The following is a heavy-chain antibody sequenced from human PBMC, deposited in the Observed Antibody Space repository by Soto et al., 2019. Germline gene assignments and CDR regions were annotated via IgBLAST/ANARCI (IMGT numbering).Heavy chain of an antibody. CDR2: ISGSGGST. V-gene: IGHV3-23*01. Sequence: GGSLRLSCAASGFTFSSYAMSWVRQAPGKGLEWVSAISGSGGSTYYADSVKGRFTISRDNSKNTLYLQMNSLRAEDTAVYYCAKDFGGSGSYYSRYFDYRGKGTLVPVSS. D-gene: IGHD3-10*01. CDR1: GFTFSSYA. CDR3: AKDFGGSGSYYSRYFDY. J-gene: IGHJ4*02.